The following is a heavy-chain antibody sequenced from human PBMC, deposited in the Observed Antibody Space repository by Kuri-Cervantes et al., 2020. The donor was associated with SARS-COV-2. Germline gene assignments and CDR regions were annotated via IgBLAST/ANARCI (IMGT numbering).Heavy chain of an antibody. CDR2: IGPSGTTK. D-gene: IGHD2-15*01. CDR1: GFIFSDYY. CDR3: TNGVVVDQPFDY. Sequence: GESLKISCPASGFIFSDYYMTWIRQAPGKGLEWVSNIGPSGTTKYYADSVKGRFTISRDNAKNSLYLQMNSLKTEDTAVYYCTNGVVVDQPFDYWGQGTLVTVSS. J-gene: IGHJ4*02. V-gene: IGHV3-11*01.